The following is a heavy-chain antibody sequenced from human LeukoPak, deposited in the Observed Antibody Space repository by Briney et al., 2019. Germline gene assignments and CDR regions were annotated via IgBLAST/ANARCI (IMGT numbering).Heavy chain of an antibody. CDR1: GGSISSNSYY. Sequence: SETLSLTCTVSGGSISSNSYYWGWIRQPPGKGLEWIANIYYSGSTSYNPSLRSRVTISVDTSKNQFSLRLTSVTAADTAVYYCARADNLFDSSGYYWTVWGQGTLVTVSS. D-gene: IGHD3-22*01. CDR3: ARADNLFDSSGYYWTV. V-gene: IGHV4-39*07. CDR2: IYYSGST. J-gene: IGHJ4*02.